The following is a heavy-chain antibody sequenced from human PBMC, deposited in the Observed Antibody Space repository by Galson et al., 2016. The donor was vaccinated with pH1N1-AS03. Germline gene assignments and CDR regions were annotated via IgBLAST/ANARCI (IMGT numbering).Heavy chain of an antibody. Sequence: CKASGYTFAYYYVHWVRQAPGQGLEWMGWINPSSGGTKFAQKFQGTVSMTTDTSTRTAYMELSRLRSDDTAVYYCARGGGSALDSWGQGTLVTVSS. CDR3: ARGGGSALDS. CDR2: INPSSGGT. V-gene: IGHV1-2*02. D-gene: IGHD1-26*01. J-gene: IGHJ4*02. CDR1: GYTFAYYY.